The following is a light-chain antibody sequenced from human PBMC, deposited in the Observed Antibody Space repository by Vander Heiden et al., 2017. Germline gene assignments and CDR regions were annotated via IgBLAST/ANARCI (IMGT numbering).Light chain of an antibody. CDR3: IQALQTPRPT. CDR1: RSLQHSNGYNY. V-gene: IGKV2-28*01. J-gene: IGKJ4*01. CDR2: FGS. Sequence: DIVMTQSPLSLRVTPGEPASITCRSRRSLQHSNGYNYSECYIQKPGQSPQLLIYFGSQRASGVSDRFSGSGSGTDFTLKLSRVEAEDVGVYYCIQALQTPRPTFGGGTKVEI.